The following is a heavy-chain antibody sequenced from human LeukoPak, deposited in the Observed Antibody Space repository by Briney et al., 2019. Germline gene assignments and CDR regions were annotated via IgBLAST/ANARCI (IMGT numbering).Heavy chain of an antibody. Sequence: SETLSLTCAVSGGSISSSNWWSWVRQPPGKGLEWIGEINHSGSTNYNPSLKSRVTISVDTSKNQFSLKLSSVTAADTAVYFCARRNIAAFDIWGQGTMVTVSS. CDR3: ARRNIAAFDI. CDR2: INHSGST. D-gene: IGHD6-13*01. CDR1: GGSISSSNW. V-gene: IGHV4-4*02. J-gene: IGHJ3*02.